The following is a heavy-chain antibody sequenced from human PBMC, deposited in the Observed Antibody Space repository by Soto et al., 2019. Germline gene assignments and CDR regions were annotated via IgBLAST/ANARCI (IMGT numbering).Heavy chain of an antibody. V-gene: IGHV3-23*01. J-gene: IGHJ4*01. CDR3: AKDRVVRGVIPVSFDY. CDR1: GFTFSIYA. Sequence: GGSLILSCASSGFTFSIYAMGWVRQAPGKGLEWVSAISGSGGSTYYADSVKGRFTISRDNSKNTLYLQMNSLRAEDTAVYYCAKDRVVRGVIPVSFDYWGHGTLVTVSS. CDR2: ISGSGGST. D-gene: IGHD3-10*01.